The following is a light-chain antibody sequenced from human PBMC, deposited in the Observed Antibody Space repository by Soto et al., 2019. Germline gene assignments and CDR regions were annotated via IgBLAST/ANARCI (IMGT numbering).Light chain of an antibody. CDR3: QEYSRYPYT. Sequence: DIQMTQSTSTLSVSVGDRVTITCRASQSFSTWLAWYQQKPGKAPKLLIYRTSSLKNGVPSRFSGSGSGTECTLTITSLQPDDFATYYGQEYSRYPYTFGQWTKLEIK. CDR2: RTS. J-gene: IGKJ2*01. CDR1: QSFSTW. V-gene: IGKV1-5*03.